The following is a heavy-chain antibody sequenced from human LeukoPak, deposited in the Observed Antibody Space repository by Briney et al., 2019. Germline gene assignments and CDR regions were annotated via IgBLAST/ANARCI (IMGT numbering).Heavy chain of an antibody. D-gene: IGHD2-15*01. CDR1: GFTFSSYG. CDR3: AKDWRGYCSGGSCYLDYYYYYYMDV. V-gene: IGHV3-30*02. Sequence: GGSLRLSCAAAGFTFSSYGMHWVRQAPGKGLEWVAFIQYDGSNKYYADSVKGRFTISRDNSKNTLYLQMNSLRAEDTAVYYCAKDWRGYCSGGSCYLDYYYYYYMDVWGKGTTVTVSS. CDR2: IQYDGSNK. J-gene: IGHJ6*03.